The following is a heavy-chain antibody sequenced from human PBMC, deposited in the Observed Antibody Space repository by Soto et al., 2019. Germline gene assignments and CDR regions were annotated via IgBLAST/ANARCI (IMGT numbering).Heavy chain of an antibody. J-gene: IGHJ2*01. Sequence: QVQLVESGGGVVQPGRSLRLSCAASGFTFRNYGMHWVRQDPGKGLEWVAVIWYDGSNTYYADSVKGRFTISRDNSKNTLHLQMNSLRAEDTAVYYCTRDVSSRYFDLWGRGSLVTVSS. CDR1: GFTFRNYG. V-gene: IGHV3-33*01. CDR3: TRDVSSRYFDL. CDR2: IWYDGSNT.